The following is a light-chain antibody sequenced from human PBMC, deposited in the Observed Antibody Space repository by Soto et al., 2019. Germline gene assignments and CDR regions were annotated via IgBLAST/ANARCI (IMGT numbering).Light chain of an antibody. Sequence: DIVVTQSPASLAVSLGERATINCKSSQSVLYSSDNKNYLAWYQQKPGQPTKLLISWASTRESGVPHRFSGSGSGTDFTLPISSLQTEDVAVYYCQQYYDTPLAFGPGTRVDI. CDR3: QQYYDTPLA. J-gene: IGKJ1*01. CDR1: QSVLYSSDNKNY. V-gene: IGKV4-1*01. CDR2: WAS.